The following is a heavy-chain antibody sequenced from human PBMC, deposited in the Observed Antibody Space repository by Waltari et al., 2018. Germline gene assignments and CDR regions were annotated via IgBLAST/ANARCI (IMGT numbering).Heavy chain of an antibody. J-gene: IGHJ3*01. Sequence: ELQVGESGGGLLQPAASLRLSCAADGFNCSSTYMSWVRQAPGKGPEGVSVILTSGSTYHADSVKCRFTISRDNSENTVHLQMNNLTAEYTALYYCARATNWVLEAFDLWGQGTMVTVSP. CDR3: ARATNWVLEAFDL. CDR1: GFNCSSTY. V-gene: IGHV3-53*01. D-gene: IGHD1-1*01. CDR2: ILTSGST.